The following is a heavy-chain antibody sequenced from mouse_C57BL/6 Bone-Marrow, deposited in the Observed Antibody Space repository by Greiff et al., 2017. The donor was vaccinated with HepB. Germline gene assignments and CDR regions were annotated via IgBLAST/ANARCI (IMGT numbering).Heavy chain of an antibody. V-gene: IGHV5-4*01. D-gene: IGHD2-4*01. Sequence: EVQLVESGGGLVKPGGSLKLSCAASGFTFSSSAMSWVRQTPEKRLEWVATISDGGSYTYYPDNVKGRYTISRDKAKNNLYLQMSHLESEDTAMYYCARDRGLRRVCAYGGKETLVTVSA. J-gene: IGHJ3*01. CDR1: GFTFSSSA. CDR2: ISDGGSYT. CDR3: ARDRGLRRVCAY.